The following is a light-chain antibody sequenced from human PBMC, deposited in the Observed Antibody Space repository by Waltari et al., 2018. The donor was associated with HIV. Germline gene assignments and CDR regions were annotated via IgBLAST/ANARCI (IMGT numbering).Light chain of an antibody. CDR2: GVS. Sequence: EIVITHPPATLSVSPGDRATLACRASQSTSSNLAWYQQKPGQAPRPLIYGVSTRTTGTPAMFSGSGSGTDFTLTISCLQSEDFAVYYCQQFNSWPRTFGPGTKVET. J-gene: IGKJ1*01. CDR3: QQFNSWPRT. V-gene: IGKV3-15*01. CDR1: QSTSSN.